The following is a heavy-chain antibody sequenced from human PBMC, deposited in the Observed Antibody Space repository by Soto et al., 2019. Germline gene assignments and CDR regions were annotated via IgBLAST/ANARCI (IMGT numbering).Heavy chain of an antibody. J-gene: IGHJ6*03. CDR3: TTVYQFLEWLLYEIHPMDV. D-gene: IGHD3-3*01. CDR1: GFTFSSNA. V-gene: IGHV3-23*01. CDR2: ISGSGGST. Sequence: GGSLRLSCAASGFTFSSNAMSWVRQAPGKGLEWVSAISGSGGSTYYADSVKGRFTISRDDSKNTLYLQMNSLKTEDTAVYYCTTVYQFLEWLLYEIHPMDVWGKGTTVTVSS.